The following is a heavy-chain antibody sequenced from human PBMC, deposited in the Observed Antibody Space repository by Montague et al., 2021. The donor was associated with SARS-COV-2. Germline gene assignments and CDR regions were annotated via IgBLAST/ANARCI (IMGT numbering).Heavy chain of an antibody. CDR1: GGSISSNLFY. V-gene: IGHV4-39*01. CDR3: ARVGRQQLVRLSGMDV. J-gene: IGHJ6*02. Sequence: SETLSLTCTVSGGSISSNLFYWGWIRQTPGKALEWIGDISYTGSTYYNPSLKSRVTVAVDTSTNQFSLRLSSLTAADTAMYYCARVGRQQLVRLSGMDVWGQGTTVTVSS. CDR2: ISYTGST. D-gene: IGHD6-13*01.